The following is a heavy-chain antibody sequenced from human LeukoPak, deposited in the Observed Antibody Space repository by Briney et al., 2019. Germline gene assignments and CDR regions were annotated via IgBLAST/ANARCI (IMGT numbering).Heavy chain of an antibody. CDR3: AKYYSTSGSSGGRIFDY. CDR2: IGSSASDT. V-gene: IGHV3-23*01. J-gene: IGHJ4*02. D-gene: IGHD3-10*01. Sequence: SWGSLRLSCAASGFTFSSYPMTWVRQAPGKGLEWVSTIGSSASDTHYADSVKGRFTISRDNSKNSLYLQMNSLRAEDTAVYYCAKYYSTSGSSGGRIFDYWGQGNPVTVSS. CDR1: GFTFSSYP.